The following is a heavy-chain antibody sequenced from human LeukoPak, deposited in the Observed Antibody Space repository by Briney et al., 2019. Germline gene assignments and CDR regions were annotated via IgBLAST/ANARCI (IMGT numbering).Heavy chain of an antibody. Sequence: ASVTVSCKASGYTFTDFHIHWVRQAPGQGREYMGWINPNSGDTNYAQKFQGSVTMTRDTSISTAYMELSSLRFDDTAVYYCTTSPGDPFDYWGQGTLVTVSS. CDR3: TTSPGDPFDY. CDR1: GYTFTDFH. J-gene: IGHJ4*02. D-gene: IGHD3-16*01. V-gene: IGHV1-2*02. CDR2: INPNSGDT.